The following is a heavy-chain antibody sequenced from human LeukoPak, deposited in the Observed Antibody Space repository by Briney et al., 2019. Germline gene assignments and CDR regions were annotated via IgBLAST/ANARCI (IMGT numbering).Heavy chain of an antibody. CDR3: ASFELGSGSYPFDY. Sequence: SSVKVSSKASGGTFSSYVISWVRQAPRQGLEWMARIIPMFGTTNYALKFQGRVTITTDESTSTAYMELSSLRSDDTAVYYCASFELGSGSYPFDYWGQGTLVTVSS. D-gene: IGHD1-26*01. V-gene: IGHV1-69*05. CDR1: GGTFSSYV. J-gene: IGHJ4*02. CDR2: IIPMFGTT.